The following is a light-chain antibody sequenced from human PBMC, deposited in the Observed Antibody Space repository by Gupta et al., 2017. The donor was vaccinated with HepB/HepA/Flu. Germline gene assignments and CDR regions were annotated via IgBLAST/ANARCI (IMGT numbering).Light chain of an antibody. CDR1: NIGSKS. Sequence: SSVLTQPPSVSVAPGKTATITCGGNNIGSKSVHWYQLKPGRAPVPVVYDDDDRPSGIPERISGSNSGTTASLTISRVEAGDEADYYCQVWDESSDQVVFGGGTKLTV. CDR2: DDD. CDR3: QVWDESSDQVV. J-gene: IGLJ2*01. V-gene: IGLV3-21*03.